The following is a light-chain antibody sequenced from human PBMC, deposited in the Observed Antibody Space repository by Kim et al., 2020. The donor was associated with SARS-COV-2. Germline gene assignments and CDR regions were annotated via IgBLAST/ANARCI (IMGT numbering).Light chain of an antibody. CDR2: AAS. J-gene: IGKJ1*01. CDR1: QGISSY. V-gene: IGKV1-8*01. Sequence: AIRMTQSPSSFSASTGDRVTITCRASQGISSYLAWYQQKPGKAPKLLIYAASTLQSGVPSRFSGSGSGTDFTLTISCLQSEDFATYYCQQYYNYPVTFGQGTKVDIK. CDR3: QQYYNYPVT.